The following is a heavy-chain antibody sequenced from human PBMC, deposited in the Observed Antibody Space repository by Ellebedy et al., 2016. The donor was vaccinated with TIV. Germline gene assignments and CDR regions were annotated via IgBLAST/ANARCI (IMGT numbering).Heavy chain of an antibody. V-gene: IGHV1-2*02. J-gene: IGHJ3*02. CDR3: ASDTSGYSSDAFDI. D-gene: IGHD3-22*01. CDR2: INPNSGGP. CDR1: GYTFTSYY. Sequence: AASVKVSCKASGYTFTSYYMHWVRQAPGQGLEWMGWINPNSGGPNYAQKFQGRVTMTRDTSISTAYMELSRLRSDDTAVYYCASDTSGYSSDAFDIWGQGTMVTVSS.